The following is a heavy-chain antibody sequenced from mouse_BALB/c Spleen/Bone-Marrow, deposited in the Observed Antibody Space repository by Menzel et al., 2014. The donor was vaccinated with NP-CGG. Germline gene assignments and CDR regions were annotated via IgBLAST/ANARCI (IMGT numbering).Heavy chain of an antibody. D-gene: IGHD2-12*01. CDR1: GFSLTSYG. V-gene: IGHV2-6*02. J-gene: IGHJ4*01. CDR2: IWSDGST. CDR3: ARSSPTTWAMDY. Sequence: VQLQQSGPGLVAPSQSLSITCTVSGFSLTSYGVHWVRQPPGKGLEWLVVIWSDGSTTYNSALKSRLSISKDNSKSXVFLKMNSLQTDDTAMYYCARSSPTTWAMDYWGQGTSVTVSS.